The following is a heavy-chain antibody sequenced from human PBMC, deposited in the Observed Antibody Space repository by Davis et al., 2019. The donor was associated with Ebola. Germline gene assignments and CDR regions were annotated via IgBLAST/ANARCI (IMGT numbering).Heavy chain of an antibody. Sequence: SETLSLTCTVSGVSISSYYWSWIRQPPGKGLEWIGYVYYSGSTNYSPSLKTRLTISVDTSKNQVSLKLSSVTAADTAVYYCATYRPIAAAGNWFDPWGQGTLVTVSS. D-gene: IGHD6-13*01. CDR3: ATYRPIAAAGNWFDP. J-gene: IGHJ5*02. CDR1: GVSISSYY. CDR2: VYYSGST. V-gene: IGHV4-59*12.